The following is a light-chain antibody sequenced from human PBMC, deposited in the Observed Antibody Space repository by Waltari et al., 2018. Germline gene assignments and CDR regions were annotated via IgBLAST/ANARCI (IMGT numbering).Light chain of an antibody. CDR2: DAS. CDR1: QSVSSY. J-gene: IGKJ4*01. Sequence: EIVLTQSPATLSLSPGERATLSCRASQSVSSYLAWYQQKPGQAPRLLSYDASNRATDIPARFSGSGSGTDFTLTISSLEPEDFAVYYCQQRSNWLLTFGGGTKVEIK. CDR3: QQRSNWLLT. V-gene: IGKV3-11*01.